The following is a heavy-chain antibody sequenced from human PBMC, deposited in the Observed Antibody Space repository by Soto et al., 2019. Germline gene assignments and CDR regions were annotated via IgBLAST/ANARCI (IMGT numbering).Heavy chain of an antibody. J-gene: IGHJ4*02. Sequence: GGSLRLSCAASGFNFGVFGMHWVRQAPGKGLEWLSVLSYEGSEEYYADSVRGRFTISRDNSKNTLFLQMDSLRVDDTGVYYCARRPENFWSGYPEAFDYGGPGTLVTVAS. D-gene: IGHD3-3*01. V-gene: IGHV3-30*03. CDR3: ARRPENFWSGYPEAFDY. CDR1: GFNFGVFG. CDR2: LSYEGSEE.